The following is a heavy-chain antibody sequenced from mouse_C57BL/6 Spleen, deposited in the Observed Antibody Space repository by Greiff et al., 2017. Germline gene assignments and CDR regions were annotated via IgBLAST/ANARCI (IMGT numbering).Heavy chain of an antibody. CDR3: ARIGEGGYFDV. J-gene: IGHJ1*03. CDR2: IDPSDSYT. Sequence: VQLQQPGAELVMPGASVKLSCKASGYTFTSYWMHWVKQRPGQGLEWIGEIDPSDSYTNYNQKFKGKSTLTVDKSSSTAYMQLSSLTSEDSAVYYCARIGEGGYFDVWGTGTTVTVSS. D-gene: IGHD3-1*01. CDR1: GYTFTSYW. V-gene: IGHV1-69*01.